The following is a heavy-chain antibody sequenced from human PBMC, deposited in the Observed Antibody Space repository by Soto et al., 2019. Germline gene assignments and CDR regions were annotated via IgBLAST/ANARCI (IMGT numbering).Heavy chain of an antibody. CDR2: ISGSGVST. CDR3: AKDRIITMLVVAIFDY. J-gene: IGHJ4*01. CDR1: GFTFSSYS. V-gene: IGHV3-23*01. D-gene: IGHD3-22*01. Sequence: PGGSLRLSCAASGFTFSSYSISWVRQAPWKGLEWVSAISGSGVSTYYADSVKGRFTISRDNSKNTLYLQMNSLRAEDTAVYYWAKDRIITMLVVAIFDYWGHGTLVPVSP.